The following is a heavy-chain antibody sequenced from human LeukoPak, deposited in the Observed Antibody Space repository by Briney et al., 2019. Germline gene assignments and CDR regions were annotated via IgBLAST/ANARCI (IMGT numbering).Heavy chain of an antibody. CDR2: ISYIGTT. CDR1: GDSFNSHY. Sequence: PSETLSPTCAVSGDSFNSHYWTWIRQPPGRGLEWIGYISYIGTTNYNPSLKSRVTISIDTSKNQFSLKLSSVTTAGTAVYYCARDLLTVTKGFDIWGLGTMVGVSS. CDR3: ARDLLTVTKGFDI. J-gene: IGHJ3*02. V-gene: IGHV4-59*11. D-gene: IGHD4-17*01.